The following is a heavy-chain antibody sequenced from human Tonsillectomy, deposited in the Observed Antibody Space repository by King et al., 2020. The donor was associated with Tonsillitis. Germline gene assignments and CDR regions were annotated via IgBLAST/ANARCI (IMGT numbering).Heavy chain of an antibody. J-gene: IGHJ4*02. D-gene: IGHD2-21*02. CDR1: GYSFTSYW. Sequence: VQLVESGAEVKKPGESLKISCKGSGYSFTSYWIGWVRQMPGKGLEGMGIIYPGDSDTRYSPSFQGQVTISADKSISTAYLQWSSLKASDTAMYYCARPRHCGGDCYSHYYFDYWGQGTLVTVSS. V-gene: IGHV5-51*01. CDR2: IYPGDSDT. CDR3: ARPRHCGGDCYSHYYFDY.